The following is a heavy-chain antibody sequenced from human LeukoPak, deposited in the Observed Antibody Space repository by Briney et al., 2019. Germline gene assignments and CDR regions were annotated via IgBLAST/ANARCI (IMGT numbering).Heavy chain of an antibody. V-gene: IGHV3-7*01. CDR2: IKQDGGEK. D-gene: IGHD4-23*01. CDR3: ARYIYGGNTFSYYHDL. Sequence: GALGLSWAAADFTFSSDWMRGGREARGEGLERVANIKQDGGEKYYLESVKGGFTVSRDNAKNALYLQMNSLRAEDTAVYFCARYIYGGNTFSYYHDLWGQDPLVTVSS. CDR1: DFTFSSDW. J-gene: IGHJ1*01.